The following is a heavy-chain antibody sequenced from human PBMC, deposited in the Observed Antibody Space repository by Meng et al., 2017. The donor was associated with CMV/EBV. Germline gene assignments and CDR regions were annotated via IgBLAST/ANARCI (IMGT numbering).Heavy chain of an antibody. CDR1: GYSFTSYW. J-gene: IGHJ6*02. V-gene: IGHV5-51*01. CDR3: ARVIIPHYYYYYGMDV. CDR2: IYPGDSDT. Sequence: GESLKISCKGSGYSFTSYWIGWVRQMPGKGLEWMGIIYPGDSDTRYSPSFQGQVTISADKSISTAYLQWSSLKASDTAMYYCARVIIPHYYYYYGMDVWGQGTTVTVSS. D-gene: IGHD2-21*01.